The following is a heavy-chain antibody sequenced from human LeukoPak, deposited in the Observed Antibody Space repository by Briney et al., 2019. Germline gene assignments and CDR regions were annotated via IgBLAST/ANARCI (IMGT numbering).Heavy chain of an antibody. CDR3: ARDGGYSSDSSVDH. CDR1: GFTFSDSY. J-gene: IGHJ4*02. CDR2: ISRSGSTI. V-gene: IGHV3-11*01. D-gene: IGHD3-22*01. Sequence: GGSLRLSCAASGFTFSDSYMSWIRQAPGKGLEWVSYISRSGSTIYYADSVKGRFTISRDNAKSSLYLQMNSLRAEDTAVYYCARDGGYSSDSSVDHWGQGTQVSVSS.